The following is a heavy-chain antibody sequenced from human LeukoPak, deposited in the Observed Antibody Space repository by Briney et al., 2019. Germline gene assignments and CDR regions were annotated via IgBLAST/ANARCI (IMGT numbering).Heavy chain of an antibody. CDR3: ARSPIWFGEFRFDP. D-gene: IGHD3-10*01. V-gene: IGHV4-34*01. CDR1: GGSFSGYY. J-gene: IGHJ5*02. Sequence: SETLPLTCAVYGGSFSGYYWSWIRQPPGKGLEWIGEINHSGSTNYNPSLKSRVTISVDTSKNQFSLKLSSVTAADTAVYYCARSPIWFGEFRFDPWGQGTLVTVSS. CDR2: INHSGST.